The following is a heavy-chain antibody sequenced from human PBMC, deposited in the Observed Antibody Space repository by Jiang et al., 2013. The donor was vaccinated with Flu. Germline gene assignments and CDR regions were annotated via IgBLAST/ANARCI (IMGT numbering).Heavy chain of an antibody. CDR1: GGSISSSNW. CDR3: ARATGGLNYEYYYYGMDV. V-gene: IGHV4-4*02. D-gene: IGHD4-11*01. J-gene: IGHJ6*02. Sequence: GSGLVKPSGTLSLTCAVSGGSISSSNWWSWVRQPPGKGLEWIGEIYHSGSTNYNPSLKSRVTISVDKSKNQFSLKLSSVTAADTAVYYCARATGGLNYEYYYYGMDVWGQGTTVT. CDR2: IYHSGST.